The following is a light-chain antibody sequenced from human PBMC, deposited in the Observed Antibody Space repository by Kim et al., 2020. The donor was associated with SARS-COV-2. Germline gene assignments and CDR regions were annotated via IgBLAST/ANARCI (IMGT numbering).Light chain of an antibody. V-gene: IGKV1-27*01. Sequence: ASVGDRVTITCRASQGINNYLAWYQQRPGKVSKLLIYAASTLQSGVPSRFSGSGFGTDFTLTISSLQPEDGATYYCQKYNSAPWTFGRGTKVDI. CDR1: QGINNY. CDR2: AAS. J-gene: IGKJ1*01. CDR3: QKYNSAPWT.